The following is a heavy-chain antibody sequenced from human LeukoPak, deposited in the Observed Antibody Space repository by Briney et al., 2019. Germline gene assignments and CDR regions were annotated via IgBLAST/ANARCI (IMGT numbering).Heavy chain of an antibody. CDR2: INPSGGST. V-gene: IGHV1-46*01. Sequence: GASVKVSCKASGYTFTSYYMHWVRQAPGQGLEWMGIINPSGGSTSYAQKFLGRVTMTRDTSTSTVYMELSSLRSEDTAVYYCARDGWCSSTSCDINYYYGMDVWGQGTTVTVSS. D-gene: IGHD2-2*02. CDR1: GYTFTSYY. CDR3: ARDGWCSSTSCDINYYYGMDV. J-gene: IGHJ6*02.